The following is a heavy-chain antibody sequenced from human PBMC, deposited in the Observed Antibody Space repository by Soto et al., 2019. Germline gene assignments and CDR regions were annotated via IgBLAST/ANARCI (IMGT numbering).Heavy chain of an antibody. V-gene: IGHV4-39*01. J-gene: IGHJ6*02. CDR3: AKQGGTGSFFGEGYYYGMDV. CDR2: IYYSGDT. Sequence: PSETLSLTCTVSGGSISTSSYYWGWIRQPPGKGLEWIGSIYYSGDTYYNTSLKSRVTISVDTSKNQVSLKLSSVTAADTAVYYCAKQGGTGSFFGEGYYYGMDVWGQGTTVTVSS. D-gene: IGHD3-10*01. CDR1: GGSISTSSYY.